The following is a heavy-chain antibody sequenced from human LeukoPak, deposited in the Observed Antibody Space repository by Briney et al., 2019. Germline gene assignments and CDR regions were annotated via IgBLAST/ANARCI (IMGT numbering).Heavy chain of an antibody. D-gene: IGHD2-15*01. CDR1: GGSISSGDYY. J-gene: IGHJ3*02. CDR3: ARGSVVVAAPPLLDI. V-gene: IGHV4-30-4*01. CDR2: IYYSGST. Sequence: PSETLSLTCTVSGGSISSGDYYWSWIRQPPGKGLEWIGYIYYSGSTYYNPSLKSRVTISVDTSKNQFSLKLSSVTAADTAVYYCARGSVVVAAPPLLDIWGQGTMVTVSS.